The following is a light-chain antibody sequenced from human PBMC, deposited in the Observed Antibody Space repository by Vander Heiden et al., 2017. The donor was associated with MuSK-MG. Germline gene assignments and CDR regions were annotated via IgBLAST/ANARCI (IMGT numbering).Light chain of an antibody. Sequence: SYELAQPPSVSVSPGQTATITCSGDELPRKFAYWYQHKSGQAPVLVIYEDNKRPSGIPERFSGSSSGTMATLTLSGAQMEDEADYYCFSTDSSGDDRVFGGGTRLTVL. CDR2: EDN. J-gene: IGLJ3*02. CDR1: ELPRKF. V-gene: IGLV3-10*01. CDR3: FSTDSSGDDRV.